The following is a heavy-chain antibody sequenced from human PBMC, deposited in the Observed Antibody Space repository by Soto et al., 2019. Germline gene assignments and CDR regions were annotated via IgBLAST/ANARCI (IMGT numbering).Heavy chain of an antibody. CDR1: GFTFSSYW. CDR2: ISSDGSST. V-gene: IGHV3-74*01. CDR3: ARGSDYDFWSGYPPQYNWFDP. J-gene: IGHJ5*02. Sequence: GSLRLSCAASGFTFSSYWMHWVRQAPGKGLVWVSRISSDGSSTSYADSVKGRFTISRDNAKNTLYLQMNSLRAEDTAVYYCARGSDYDFWSGYPPQYNWFDPWGQGTLVTVSS. D-gene: IGHD3-3*01.